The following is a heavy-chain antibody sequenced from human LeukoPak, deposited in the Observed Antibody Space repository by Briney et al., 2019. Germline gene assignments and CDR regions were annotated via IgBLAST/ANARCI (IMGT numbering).Heavy chain of an antibody. CDR2: IIPIFGTA. V-gene: IGHV1-69*13. CDR3: ARELYYGSGSRHNWFDP. J-gene: IGHJ5*02. Sequence: ASVKVSCKASGGTFSSYAISWVRQAPGQGLEWMGGIIPIFGTANYAQKFQGRVTITADESTSTAYMELSSLRSEDTAVYYCARELYYGSGSRHNWFDPWGQGTLDTVSS. D-gene: IGHD3-10*01. CDR1: GGTFSSYA.